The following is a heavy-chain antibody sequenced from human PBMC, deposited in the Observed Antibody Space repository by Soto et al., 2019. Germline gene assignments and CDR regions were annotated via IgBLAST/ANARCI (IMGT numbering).Heavy chain of an antibody. CDR1: GFTFSSYA. D-gene: IGHD3-22*01. CDR3: AKYPEESVYDGTYFDY. J-gene: IGHJ4*02. CDR2: MSGTGGTT. Sequence: DVQLLESGGHLVQPGGSLRLSCAASGFTFSSYAMRWVRQAHGKGLEWVSAMSGTGGTTDSTDPVKVRFTISRDNSKTTLYLQMNCLRAEDTAVDYCAKYPEESVYDGTYFDYWGQGTLVAVSS. V-gene: IGHV3-23*01.